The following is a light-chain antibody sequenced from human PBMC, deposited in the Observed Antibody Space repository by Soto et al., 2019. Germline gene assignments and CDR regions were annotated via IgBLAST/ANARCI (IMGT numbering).Light chain of an antibody. CDR2: DVS. CDR1: SSDVGTYNY. CDR3: CSYAGSPSYV. Sequence: QSALTQPRSVSGSLGQSVTISCTGTSSDVGTYNYVSWYQQHPGKAPKVMIYDVSERPSGVPDRFSGSKSGNTASLTISGLQAEDEAEYCCCSYAGSPSYVLGTGTKLTVL. V-gene: IGLV2-11*01. J-gene: IGLJ1*01.